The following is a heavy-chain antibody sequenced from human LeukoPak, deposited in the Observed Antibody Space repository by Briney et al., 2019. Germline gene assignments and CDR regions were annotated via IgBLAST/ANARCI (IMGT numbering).Heavy chain of an antibody. D-gene: IGHD2-2*01. V-gene: IGHV1-58*01. Sequence: GTSVKVSCKASGFAFTGPAVQWVRQARGQRLEWIGWIVFGSGHTDYAQEFQEGVTITRDLSTGTFYMELRSLRSEDTAVYYCAAPPAVVIPAVNDASDIWGQGTMVTVSS. CDR1: GFAFTGPA. J-gene: IGHJ3*02. CDR2: IVFGSGHT. CDR3: AAPPAVVIPAVNDASDI.